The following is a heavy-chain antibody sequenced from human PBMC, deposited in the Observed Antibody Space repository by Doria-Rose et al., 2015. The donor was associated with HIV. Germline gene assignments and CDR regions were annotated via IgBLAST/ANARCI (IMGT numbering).Heavy chain of an antibody. D-gene: IGHD6-13*01. CDR2: IFSDDER. J-gene: IGHJ4*02. Sequence: QVTLKESGPVLVKPTETLTLTCTVSGVSLSSPGMGVSWIRQPPGKALEWLANIFSDDERSYNTSLKSRLNISRGTSESQVVLTMTDMDPVDTATYYCARIKSSRWYHKYYFDFWGQGTLVIVSA. CDR3: ARIKSSRWYHKYYFDF. CDR1: GVSLSSPGMG. V-gene: IGHV2-26*01.